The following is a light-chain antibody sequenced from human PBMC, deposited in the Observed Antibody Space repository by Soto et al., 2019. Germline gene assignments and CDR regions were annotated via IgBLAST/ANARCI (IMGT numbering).Light chain of an antibody. CDR2: DAS. CDR3: QQYGSSPTWT. J-gene: IGKJ1*01. Sequence: EIVLTQSPATLSLSPGERATLSCRASQSVNSYLAWYQQKPGQAPRLLIYDASNRATGIPARFSGSGSGTDFTLTISRLEPEDSAVYYCQQYGSSPTWTFGQGTKVDIK. CDR1: QSVNSY. V-gene: IGKV3-20*01.